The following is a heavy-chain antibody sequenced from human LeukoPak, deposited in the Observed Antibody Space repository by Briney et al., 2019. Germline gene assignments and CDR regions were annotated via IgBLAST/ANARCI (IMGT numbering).Heavy chain of an antibody. CDR3: AKDFTMVRGWYFDY. V-gene: IGHV3-23*01. CDR1: GFTFSNAW. Sequence: GESLRLSCAASGFTFSNAWMNWVRQAPGKGLEWVSAISGSGGSTYYADSVKGRFTISRDNSKNTLYLQMNSLRAEDTAVYYCAKDFTMVRGWYFDYWGQGTLVTVSS. D-gene: IGHD3-10*01. CDR2: ISGSGGST. J-gene: IGHJ4*02.